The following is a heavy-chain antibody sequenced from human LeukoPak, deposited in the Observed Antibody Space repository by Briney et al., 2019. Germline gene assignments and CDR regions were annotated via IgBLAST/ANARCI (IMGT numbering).Heavy chain of an antibody. V-gene: IGHV3-23*01. D-gene: IGHD2-2*01. CDR2: ISGSGGST. CDR3: ARDKDCSSTSCYVYYYMDV. J-gene: IGHJ6*03. Sequence: GGSLRLSCAASGFTFSSYAMSWVRQAPGKGLEWVSAISGSGGSTYYADSVKGRFTISRDNSKNSLYLQMNSLRAEDTAVYYCARDKDCSSTSCYVYYYMDVWGRGTTVTVSS. CDR1: GFTFSSYA.